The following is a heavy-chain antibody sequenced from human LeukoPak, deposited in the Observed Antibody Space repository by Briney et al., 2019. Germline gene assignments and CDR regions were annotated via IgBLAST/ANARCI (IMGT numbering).Heavy chain of an antibody. CDR2: IYTSGST. CDR3: ARHGVAGAHAFDI. Sequence: SQTLSLTCTVSGGSISSGSYYWSWIRQPAGKGLEWIGRIYTSGSTNYNPSLKSRVTISVDTSKNQFSLKLSSVTAADTAVYYCARHGVAGAHAFDIWGQGTMVTVSS. V-gene: IGHV4-61*02. CDR1: GGSISSGSYY. D-gene: IGHD1-26*01. J-gene: IGHJ3*02.